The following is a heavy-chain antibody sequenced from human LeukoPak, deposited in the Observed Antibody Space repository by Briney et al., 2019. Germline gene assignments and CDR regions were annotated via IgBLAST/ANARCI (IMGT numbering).Heavy chain of an antibody. CDR2: INPNSGGT. CDR1: GYTFTGYY. CDR3: ARGDSAPAATQKYYYYYYYMDV. V-gene: IGHV1-2*02. D-gene: IGHD2-2*01. Sequence: ASVKVSCKASGYTFTGYYMHWVRQAPGQGLEWMGWINPNSGGTNYAQKFQGRVTMTRDTSISTAYMELSRLRSDDKAVYYCARGDSAPAATQKYYYYYYYMDVWGKGTTVTVSS. J-gene: IGHJ6*03.